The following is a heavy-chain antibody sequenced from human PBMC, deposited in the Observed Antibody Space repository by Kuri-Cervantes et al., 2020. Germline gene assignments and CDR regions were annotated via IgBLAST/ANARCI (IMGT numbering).Heavy chain of an antibody. J-gene: IGHJ3*02. CDR3: AKDDSGDLMGAFDI. V-gene: IGHV3-48*04. CDR2: ISTSGSTI. Sequence: LSLTCAASGFTFSSYAMSWVRQAPGKGLEWVSYISTSGSTIYYADSVKGRFTISRDNAKNSLYLQMNSLRAEDTALYYCAKDDSGDLMGAFDIWGQGTMVTVSS. CDR1: GFTFSSYA. D-gene: IGHD2-8*01.